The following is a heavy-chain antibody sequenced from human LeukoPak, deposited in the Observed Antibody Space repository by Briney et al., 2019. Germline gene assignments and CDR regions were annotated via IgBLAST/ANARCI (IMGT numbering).Heavy chain of an antibody. CDR3: ARQPRPWSGSYYEGYFDY. Sequence: SETLSLTCAVYGGSFSGYYWSWIRQPPGKGLEWIGEINHSGSTNYNPSLKSRVTISVDTSKNQFSLKLSSVTAADTAVYYCARQPRPWSGSYYEGYFDYWGQGTLVTVSS. D-gene: IGHD1-26*01. CDR1: GGSFSGYY. J-gene: IGHJ4*02. CDR2: INHSGST. V-gene: IGHV4-34*01.